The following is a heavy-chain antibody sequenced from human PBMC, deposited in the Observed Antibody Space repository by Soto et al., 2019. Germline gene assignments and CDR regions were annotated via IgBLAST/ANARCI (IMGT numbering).Heavy chain of an antibody. D-gene: IGHD5-12*01. Sequence: SETLSLTCTVSGGSISSYYWSWIRQPPGKGLEWIGYIYYSGSTNYNPSLKSRVTISVDTSKNQFSLKLSSVTAADTAVYYCARGGGYDPTDYWGQGTLVTVSS. CDR1: GGSISSYY. CDR3: ARGGGYDPTDY. V-gene: IGHV4-59*01. J-gene: IGHJ4*02. CDR2: IYYSGST.